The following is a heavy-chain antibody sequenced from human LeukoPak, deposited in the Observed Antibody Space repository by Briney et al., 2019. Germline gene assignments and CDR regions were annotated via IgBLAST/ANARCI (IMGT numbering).Heavy chain of an antibody. J-gene: IGHJ3*02. Sequence: ASVKVSCKASGYTFTSYDINWVRQATGQGLEWMGWMNPNSGNTGYAQKFQGRVTMTRNTSISTAYMELSSLRSEDTAVYYCACRDSSGYYYDAFAIWGHGTMVTVSS. V-gene: IGHV1-8*01. CDR2: MNPNSGNT. CDR3: ACRDSSGYYYDAFAI. D-gene: IGHD3-22*01. CDR1: GYTFTSYD.